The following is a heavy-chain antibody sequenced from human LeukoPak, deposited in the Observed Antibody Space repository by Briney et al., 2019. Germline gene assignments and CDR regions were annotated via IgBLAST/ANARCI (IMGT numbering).Heavy chain of an antibody. CDR3: ARGRSSSNWLDY. Sequence: GGSLRLSCAASGFTFSDYAMHWVRQAPGKGLEWVVLMSYDGSDKYYADSVKGRFTISRDNSENTLYLQMNSLVSEDTAVYYCARGRSSSNWLDYWGQGTLVTVSS. D-gene: IGHD1-1*01. V-gene: IGHV3-30*01. J-gene: IGHJ4*02. CDR1: GFTFSDYA. CDR2: MSYDGSDK.